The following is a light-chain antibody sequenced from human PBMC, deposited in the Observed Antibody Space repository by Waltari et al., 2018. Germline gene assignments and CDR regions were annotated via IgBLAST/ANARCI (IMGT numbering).Light chain of an antibody. CDR2: WES. V-gene: IGKV4-1*01. CDR3: HQHYTTPWT. CDR1: RSVFYTDNNKHY. J-gene: IGKJ1*01. Sequence: DIAMTQSPDSLAVSLGERATINCKSSRSVFYTDNNKHYLTWYQQKPGQPTQLLISWESTRQYGVPGRFIGSGSGTDFTLTISSLQAEDVAVYYCHQHYTTPWTFGQGTLVEL.